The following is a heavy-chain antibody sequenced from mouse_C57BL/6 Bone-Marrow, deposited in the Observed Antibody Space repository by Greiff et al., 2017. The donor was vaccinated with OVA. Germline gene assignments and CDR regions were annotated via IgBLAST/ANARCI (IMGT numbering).Heavy chain of an antibody. CDR2: SRNKANDYTT. V-gene: IGHV7-1*01. CDR3: ARDGYDWYFDV. CDR1: GFTFSDFY. Sequence: EVMLVESGGGLVQSGRSLRLSCATSGFTFSDFYMEWVRQAPGKGLEWIAASRNKANDYTTEYSASVKGRFIVSRDTSQSILYLQMNALRAEDTAIYYCARDGYDWYFDVWGTGTTVTVS. D-gene: IGHD2-12*01. J-gene: IGHJ1*03.